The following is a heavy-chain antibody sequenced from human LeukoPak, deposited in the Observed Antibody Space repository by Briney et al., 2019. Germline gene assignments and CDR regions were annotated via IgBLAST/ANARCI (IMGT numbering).Heavy chain of an antibody. Sequence: ASVKVSCKASGYTFTSYGISWVRQAPGQGLEWMGWISTYNGDTNYARHLQGRVTMTTDASTTTAYMELRSLRSDDTAVYYCAGDRSLAVAGTGHLHYWGQGTLVTVSS. CDR2: ISTYNGDT. V-gene: IGHV1-18*01. J-gene: IGHJ4*02. CDR3: AGDRSLAVAGTGHLHY. D-gene: IGHD6-19*01. CDR1: GYTFTSYG.